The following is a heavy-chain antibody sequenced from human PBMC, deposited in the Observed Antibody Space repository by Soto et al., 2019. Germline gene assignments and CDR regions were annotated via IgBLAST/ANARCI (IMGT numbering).Heavy chain of an antibody. CDR1: DFDFSSYG. Sequence: XGSLRLSYADSDFDFSSYGIHWVHQAPGKGLEWVAASSYDGRETFYADSAKGRFTVSKEMSKNTAFLQMNALRHEDTAVYFCARDSGWPILNFDNWGQGTPVTVSS. D-gene: IGHD3-10*01. V-gene: IGHV3-30*03. J-gene: IGHJ4*02. CDR3: ARDSGWPILNFDN. CDR2: SSYDGRET.